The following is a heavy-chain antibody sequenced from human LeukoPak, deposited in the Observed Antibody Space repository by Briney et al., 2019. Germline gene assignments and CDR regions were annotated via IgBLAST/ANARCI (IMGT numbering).Heavy chain of an antibody. CDR1: GFTFSSYA. CDR3: ARRAVAARPGYYYYMDV. CDR2: ISYDGSNK. Sequence: GGSLRLSCAASGFTFSSYAMHWVRQAPGKGLEWVAVISYDGSNKYYADSVKGRFTISRDNSKNTLYLQMNSLRAEGTAVYYCARRAVAARPGYYYYMDVWGKGTTVTVSS. D-gene: IGHD6-6*01. V-gene: IGHV3-30*01. J-gene: IGHJ6*03.